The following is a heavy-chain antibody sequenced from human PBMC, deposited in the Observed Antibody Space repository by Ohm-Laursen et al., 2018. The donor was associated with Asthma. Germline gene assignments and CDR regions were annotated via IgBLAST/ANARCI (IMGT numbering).Heavy chain of an antibody. CDR3: AKEDY. CDR1: GFTFDDYA. Sequence: SLRLSCAASGFTFDDYAMHWVRQAPGKGLEWVSGISWNSGSIGYADPVKGRFTISRDNAKNSLYLQMNSLRAEDTALYYCAKEDYWGQGPLVTVSS. J-gene: IGHJ4*02. V-gene: IGHV3-9*01. CDR2: ISWNSGSI.